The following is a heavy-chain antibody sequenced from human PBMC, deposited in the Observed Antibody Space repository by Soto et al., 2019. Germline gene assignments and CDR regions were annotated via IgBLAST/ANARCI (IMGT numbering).Heavy chain of an antibody. D-gene: IGHD4-4*01. CDR2: ISGSSITM. J-gene: IGHJ6*03. V-gene: IGHV3-48*04. Sequence: EVQLVESGGGLAQPGGSLRLSCEASGFRFSDYAINWVRQAPGKGLEWISYISGSSITMYYADSVKGRFTISRDNAKNTLYLEMNSLRAEDTAVYYCARPGNSLYYYFYMDVWGKGTPVTVSS. CDR3: ARPGNSLYYYFYMDV. CDR1: GFRFSDYA.